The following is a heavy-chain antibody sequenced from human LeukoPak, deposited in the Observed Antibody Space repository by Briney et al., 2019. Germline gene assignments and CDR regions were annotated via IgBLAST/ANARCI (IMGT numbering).Heavy chain of an antibody. Sequence: ASVKVSCKASGYTFTSYYMHWVRQAPGQGLEWMGIINPSGGSTSYAQKFQGRVTMTRDTSTSTVYMELSSLRSEDTAVYYCATPIGDYYGSSGAPYDAFDIWGQGTMVTVSS. D-gene: IGHD3-22*01. CDR1: GYTFTSYY. CDR2: INPSGGST. CDR3: ATPIGDYYGSSGAPYDAFDI. V-gene: IGHV1-46*01. J-gene: IGHJ3*02.